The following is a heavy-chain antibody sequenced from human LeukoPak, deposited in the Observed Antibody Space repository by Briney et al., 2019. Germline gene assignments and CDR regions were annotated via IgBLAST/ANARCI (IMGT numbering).Heavy chain of an antibody. D-gene: IGHD5-12*01. CDR2: INSDGSIT. CDR1: GFTFSSYW. Sequence: GGSLRLSCAASGFTFSSYWMHWVRQAPGKGLVWVSRINSDGSITTYADSVKGRFTISRDNAKNTLYLQMNSLRAEDTAVYYCERHQHHRHIVATIIGYWGQATLVTVSS. CDR3: ERHQHHRHIVATIIGY. J-gene: IGHJ4*02. V-gene: IGHV3-74*01.